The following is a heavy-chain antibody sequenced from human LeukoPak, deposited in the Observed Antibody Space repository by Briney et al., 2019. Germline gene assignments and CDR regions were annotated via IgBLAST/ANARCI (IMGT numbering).Heavy chain of an antibody. CDR3: ARSHYDILTGARPYYYYGMDV. V-gene: IGHV1-2*04. CDR1: GYTFTGYY. CDR2: INPNSGGT. D-gene: IGHD3-9*01. Sequence: GASVKVSCKASGYTFTGYYMHWVRQAPGQGLEWMGWINPNSGGTNYAQKFQGWVTMTRDTSISTAYMELSRLRSDDTAVYYCARSHYDILTGARPYYYYGMDVWGRGTTVTVSS. J-gene: IGHJ6*02.